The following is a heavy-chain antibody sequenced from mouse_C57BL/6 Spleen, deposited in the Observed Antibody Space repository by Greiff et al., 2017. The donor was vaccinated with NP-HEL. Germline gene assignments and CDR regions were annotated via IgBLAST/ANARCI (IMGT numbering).Heavy chain of an antibody. CDR3: TPYEELRYFDV. CDR1: GFTFSDAW. D-gene: IGHD2-1*01. CDR2: IRNKANNHAT. Sequence: EVQRVESGGGLVQPGGSMKLSCAASGFTFSDAWMDWVRQSPEKGLEWVAEIRNKANNHATYYAESVKGRFTISRDDSKSSVYLQMNSLRAEDTGIYYCTPYEELRYFDVWGTGTTVTVSS. V-gene: IGHV6-6*01. J-gene: IGHJ1*03.